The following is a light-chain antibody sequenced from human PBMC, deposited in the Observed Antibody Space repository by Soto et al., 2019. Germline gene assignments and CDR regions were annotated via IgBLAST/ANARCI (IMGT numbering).Light chain of an antibody. CDR3: THYYGWTIT. CDR1: QSVSSH. CDR2: XXX. J-gene: IGKJ5*01. V-gene: IGKV3-15*01. Sequence: EIVMTQSPATLSVSPGEGATVSCRASQSVSSHLAWYQHXXXXXXXXXXXXXXXPATRITARFSGSGSGKELTLTISRLHSQHVAVYSCTHYYGWTITFGQWTRKEIK.